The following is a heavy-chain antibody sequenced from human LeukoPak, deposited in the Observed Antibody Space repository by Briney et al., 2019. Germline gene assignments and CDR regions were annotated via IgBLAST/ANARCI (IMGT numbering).Heavy chain of an antibody. CDR1: GGSISSGGYY. CDR3: ANYGAGSYRFDP. CDR2: IHHSGSS. V-gene: IGHV4-31*03. J-gene: IGHJ5*02. D-gene: IGHD3-10*01. Sequence: SETLSLTCTVSGGSISSGGYYWSWIRQHPGKGLEWIGYIHHSGSSYYNPSLKSRVIISVDTSKNQFSLKLNSVTAADTAVYYCANYGAGSYRFDPWGQGTLVTVSS.